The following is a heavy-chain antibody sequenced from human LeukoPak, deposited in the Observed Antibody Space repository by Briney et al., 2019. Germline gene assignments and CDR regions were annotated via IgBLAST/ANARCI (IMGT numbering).Heavy chain of an antibody. J-gene: IGHJ3*02. Sequence: GESLRISCKGSGYSFTSYWISWVRQMPGKGLEWMGRIDPSDSYTNYSPSFQGHVTISADKSISTAYLQWSSLKASDTAMYYCARHHEVGATGHDAFDIWGQGTMVTVSS. CDR1: GYSFTSYW. CDR3: ARHHEVGATGHDAFDI. V-gene: IGHV5-10-1*01. D-gene: IGHD1-26*01. CDR2: IDPSDSYT.